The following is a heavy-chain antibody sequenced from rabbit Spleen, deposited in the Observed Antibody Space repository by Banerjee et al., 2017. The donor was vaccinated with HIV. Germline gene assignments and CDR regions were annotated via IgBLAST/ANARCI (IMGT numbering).Heavy chain of an antibody. Sequence: QEQLKETGGGLVQPGGSLTLSCKASGVDFTNYYISWVRQAPGKGLEWIGIIYAGTTGTIDFASWAKGRFTISKTSSTTVDLKMTSLTVADTATYFCARDTGTSFSSYGMDLWGPGTLVTVS. CDR1: GVDFTNYY. D-gene: IGHD8-1*01. J-gene: IGHJ6*01. CDR2: IYAGTTGTI. V-gene: IGHV1S45*01. CDR3: ARDTGTSFSSYGMDL.